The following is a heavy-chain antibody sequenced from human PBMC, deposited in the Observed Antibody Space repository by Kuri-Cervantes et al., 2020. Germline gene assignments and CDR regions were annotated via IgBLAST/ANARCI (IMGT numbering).Heavy chain of an antibody. CDR3: ARDLGVTAAGASYYFDY. V-gene: IGHV1-18*01. J-gene: IGHJ4*02. CDR1: GYTFTSYG. D-gene: IGHD6-13*01. Sequence: ASVKVSCKASGYTFTSYGISWVRQAPGQGLEWMGWISAYNGDTNYAQKFQGRVTMTRDTSISTAYMELSRLRSDDTAVYYCARDLGVTAAGASYYFDYWGQGTLVTVSS. CDR2: ISAYNGDT.